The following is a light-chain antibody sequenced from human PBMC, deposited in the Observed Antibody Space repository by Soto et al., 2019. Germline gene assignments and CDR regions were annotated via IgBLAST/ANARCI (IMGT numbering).Light chain of an antibody. CDR1: SSDVGSYGL. CDR2: GVI. J-gene: IGLJ3*02. CDR3: CSYGGSLNLL. Sequence: QSALTQPASVSGSPGQSVTISCTGTSSDVGSYGLVSWYQQLPGKAPRLLIYGVINRPSGVSSRFSGSKSGNTASLTISGLQAEDEAHYYCCSYGGSLNLLFGGGTKLTVL. V-gene: IGLV2-23*02.